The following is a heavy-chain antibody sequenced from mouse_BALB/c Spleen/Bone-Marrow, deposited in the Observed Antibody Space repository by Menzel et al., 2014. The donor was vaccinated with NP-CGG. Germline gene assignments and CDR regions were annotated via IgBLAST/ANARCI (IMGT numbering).Heavy chain of an antibody. CDR1: GFNIKDTY. D-gene: IGHD1-2*01. V-gene: IGHV14-3*02. CDR2: IDPANGNT. J-gene: IGHJ2*01. Sequence: VQLQQSRAELVKPGASVKLSCTASGFNIKDTYMHWVEQRPEQGLEWIGRIDPANGNTKYDPKFQGKATITADTSSNTAYLQLSSLTSEDTAVYYCARYYYGYYFDYWGQGTTLTVSS. CDR3: ARYYYGYYFDY.